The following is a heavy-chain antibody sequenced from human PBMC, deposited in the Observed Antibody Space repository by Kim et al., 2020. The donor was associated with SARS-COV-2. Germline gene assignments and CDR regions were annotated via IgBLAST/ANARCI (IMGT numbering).Heavy chain of an antibody. J-gene: IGHJ4*02. D-gene: IGHD3-22*01. V-gene: IGHV4-39*07. Sequence: NPALKSRVTISVDPSKNQFSLKLSSVTAADTAVYYCARVYYDSSGLIDYWGQGTLVTVSS. CDR3: ARVYYDSSGLIDY.